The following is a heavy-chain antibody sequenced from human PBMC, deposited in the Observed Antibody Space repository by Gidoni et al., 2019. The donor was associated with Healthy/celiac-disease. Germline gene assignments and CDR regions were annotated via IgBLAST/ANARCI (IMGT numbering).Heavy chain of an antibody. CDR1: GYTFTSYG. V-gene: IGHV1-18*01. CDR2: ISAYNGNT. D-gene: IGHD2-2*01. CDR3: ARDQLLPNYYYYYYMDV. J-gene: IGHJ6*03. Sequence: QVQLVQSGAEVKKPGASVKVSCKASGYTFTSYGISWVRQAPGQGLEWMGWISAYNGNTNYAQKLQGRVTMTTDTSTSTAYMELRSLRSDDTAVYYCARDQLLPNYYYYYYMDVWGKGTTVTVSS.